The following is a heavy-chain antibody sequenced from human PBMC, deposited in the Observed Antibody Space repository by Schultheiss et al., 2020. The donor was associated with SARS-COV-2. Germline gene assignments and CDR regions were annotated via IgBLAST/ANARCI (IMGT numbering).Heavy chain of an antibody. CDR2: IYYSGST. J-gene: IGHJ3*02. D-gene: IGHD3-22*01. Sequence: SQTLSLTCTVSGGSISSGGYYWSWIRQHPGKGLEWIGYIYYSGSTYYNPSLKSRVTISVDTSKNQFSLKLSSVTAADTAVYYCARTAAQIVVVMKALDIWGQGTMVTVSS. CDR1: GGSISSGGYY. CDR3: ARTAAQIVVVMKALDI. V-gene: IGHV4-31*03.